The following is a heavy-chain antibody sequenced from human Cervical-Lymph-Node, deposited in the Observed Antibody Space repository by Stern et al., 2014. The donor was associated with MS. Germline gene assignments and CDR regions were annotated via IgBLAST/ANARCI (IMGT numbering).Heavy chain of an antibody. D-gene: IGHD3-22*01. J-gene: IGHJ2*01. CDR2: ISRNRGSI. CDR1: GFIFDNHA. CDR3: AKDLRKDYYDSSGYGWYFDL. Sequence: EVQLVESGGGLIQAGRSLRLSCVASGFIFDNHAIHWVRQAPGKGPEWVSGISRNRGSIGYADSVKGRFTISRDNAKKSLSLQMNSLRPEDTALYYCAKDLRKDYYDSSGYGWYFDLWGRGTLVIVSS. V-gene: IGHV3-9*01.